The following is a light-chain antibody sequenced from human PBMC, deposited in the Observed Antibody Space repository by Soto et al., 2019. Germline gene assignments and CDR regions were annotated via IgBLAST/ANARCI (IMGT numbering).Light chain of an antibody. V-gene: IGKV4-1*01. CDR1: QRVLYSSNNKNY. J-gene: IGKJ4*02. CDR2: WAS. Sequence: DIVLTQSPDSLAVSLGESATINCKSSQRVLYSSNNKNYLAWYQQKQVQPPKLLIYWASTRESGVPDRFSGSGSGTDFTLTISSLQAEDVAVYYCQHYYSTHPLTFGGGTKVEIK. CDR3: QHYYSTHPLT.